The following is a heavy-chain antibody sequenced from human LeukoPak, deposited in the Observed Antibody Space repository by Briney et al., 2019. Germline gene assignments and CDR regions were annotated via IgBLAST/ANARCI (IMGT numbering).Heavy chain of an antibody. CDR2: IRYDGSNK. CDR1: GFTFSSYG. V-gene: IGHV3-30*02. J-gene: IGHJ6*03. CDR3: AKISGSYFFSDYYFYYSMDV. Sequence: GGSLRLSCAASGFTFSSYGMHWVRQAPGKGLEWVAFIRYDGSNKYYADSVKGRFTISGDNSKNTLDLQMNSLRPEDTAVYYCAKISGSYFFSDYYFYYSMDVWGKGTTVTISS. D-gene: IGHD3-10*01.